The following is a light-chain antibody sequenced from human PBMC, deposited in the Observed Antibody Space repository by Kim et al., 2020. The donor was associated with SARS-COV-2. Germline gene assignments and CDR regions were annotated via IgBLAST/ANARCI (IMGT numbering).Light chain of an antibody. J-gene: IGKJ4*01. Sequence: SASVGDRVTISCRASRDVTNSLAWFQQKPGKAPKSLISAASSLQSGVPSRFSGSGSGTDFTLTISSLQPEDFATYYCQQYKSYPFTFGGGTKVEI. CDR3: QQYKSYPFT. V-gene: IGKV1-16*01. CDR1: RDVTNS. CDR2: AAS.